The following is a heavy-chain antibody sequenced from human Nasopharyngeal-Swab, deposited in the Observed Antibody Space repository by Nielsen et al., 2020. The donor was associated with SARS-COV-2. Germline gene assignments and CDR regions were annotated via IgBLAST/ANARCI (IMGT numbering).Heavy chain of an antibody. CDR2: MNPNSGNT. V-gene: IGHV1-8*01. D-gene: IGHD6-13*01. J-gene: IGHJ4*02. CDR1: GYTFSNYD. CDR3: ARRRSSRAAADY. Sequence: SVKVSCKASGYTFSNYDINWVRQATGQGLEWMGWMNPNSGNTGYAQKFQGRITMTRDTSITTAYLELSSLRSEDTAVYYCARRRSSRAAADYWGQGALLTVSS.